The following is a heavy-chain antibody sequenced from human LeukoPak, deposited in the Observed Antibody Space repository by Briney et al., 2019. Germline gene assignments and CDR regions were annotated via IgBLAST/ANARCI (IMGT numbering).Heavy chain of an antibody. J-gene: IGHJ4*02. V-gene: IGHV4-39*07. D-gene: IGHD3-22*01. CDR3: ARDRYYYDSSGYYYFDY. CDR2: FLYSGTT. Sequence: SETLSLTCTVSGGSISSSSYYWGWIRQSPGKGLEWIGSFLYSGTTYYNPSLETRVTISVDTSRNQLSLKLSSVTAADTAVYYCARDRYYYDSSGYYYFDYWGQGTLVTVSS. CDR1: GGSISSSSYY.